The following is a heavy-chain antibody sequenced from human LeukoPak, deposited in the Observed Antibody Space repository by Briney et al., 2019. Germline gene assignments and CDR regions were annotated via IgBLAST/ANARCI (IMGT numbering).Heavy chain of an antibody. CDR1: GYSFTNYW. CDR2: IDPSDSYT. Sequence: GESLKISCKGSGYSFTNYWIGWVRQMPGKGLEWMGRIDPSDSYTNYSPSFQGHVTISADKSISTAYLQWSSLKASDTAMYYCARRQYDSYNWFDPWGQGTLVTVSS. J-gene: IGHJ5*02. CDR3: ARRQYDSYNWFDP. D-gene: IGHD3-22*01. V-gene: IGHV5-10-1*01.